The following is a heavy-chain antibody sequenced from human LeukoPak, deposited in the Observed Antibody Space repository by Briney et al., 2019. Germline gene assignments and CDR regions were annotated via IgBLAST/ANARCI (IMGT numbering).Heavy chain of an antibody. CDR3: ATAESGGDPKFDY. D-gene: IGHD2-21*02. CDR1: GYTLTELS. CDR2: FDPEDGET. J-gene: IGHJ4*02. V-gene: IGHV1-24*01. Sequence: ASVKVSCKVSGYTLTELSMHWVRQAPGKGLEWMGGFDPEDGETIYAQKFQGRVTMTEDTATDAAYMELSSLRSEDTAVYYCATAESGGDPKFDYWGQGTLVTVSS.